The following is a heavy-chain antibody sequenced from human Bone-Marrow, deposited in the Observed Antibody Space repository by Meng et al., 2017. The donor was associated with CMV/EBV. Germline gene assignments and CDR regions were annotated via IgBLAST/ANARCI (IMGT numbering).Heavy chain of an antibody. Sequence: GGSLRLSCAASGFTVSSNYMTWVRQAPGKGLEWVSVIYSGGPTYYADSVKGRFTISRDNAKNTLYLQMNSLRAEDTAVYYCARNHRSGYYARTPDAFDYWGQGTLVTVSS. J-gene: IGHJ4*02. CDR1: GFTVSSNY. CDR2: IYSGGPT. CDR3: ARNHRSGYYARTPDAFDY. D-gene: IGHD5-12*01. V-gene: IGHV3-66*01.